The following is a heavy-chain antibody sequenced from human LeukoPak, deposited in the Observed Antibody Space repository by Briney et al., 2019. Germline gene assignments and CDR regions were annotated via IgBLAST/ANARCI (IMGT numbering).Heavy chain of an antibody. V-gene: IGHV3-23*01. CDR2: ISGSGGST. Sequence: GGSLRLSCAASGFTFSSYAMSWVRQAPGKGLEWVSAISGSGGSTYYADSVKGRFTISRHNSKNTLYLQMNSLRAEDTAVYYCARERVVVAAGAHYYYGMDVWGQGTTVTVSS. CDR1: GFTFSSYA. J-gene: IGHJ6*02. CDR3: ARERVVVAAGAHYYYGMDV. D-gene: IGHD2-15*01.